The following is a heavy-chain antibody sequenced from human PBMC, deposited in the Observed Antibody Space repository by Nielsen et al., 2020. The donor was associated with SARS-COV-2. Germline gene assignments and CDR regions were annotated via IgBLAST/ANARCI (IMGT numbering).Heavy chain of an antibody. D-gene: IGHD3-22*01. V-gene: IGHV3-9*01. CDR1: GFTFDDYA. J-gene: IGHJ1*01. CDR3: AKDYDSSGYYPEYFQH. CDR2: ISWNSGSI. Sequence: GGSLRLSCAASGFTFDDYAMHWVRQAPGKGLEWVSGISWNSGSIGYADSVKGRFTISRDNAKNSLYLQMNSLRAEDTALYYCAKDYDSSGYYPEYFQHWGQGTLVTVSS.